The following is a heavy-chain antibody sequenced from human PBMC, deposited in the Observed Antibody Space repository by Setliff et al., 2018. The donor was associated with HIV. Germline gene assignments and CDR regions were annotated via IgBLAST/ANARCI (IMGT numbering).Heavy chain of an antibody. CDR3: ARLDYSNYYSYYIDV. CDR1: GGSISSSTYY. D-gene: IGHD4-4*01. V-gene: IGHV4-39*01. J-gene: IGHJ6*03. Sequence: PSETLSLTCTVSGGSISSSTYYWGWIRQPPGKGLEWIGEIYPSGSTNYNPSLKSRVTISVDTSKNQFSLKLTSVTAADTAVYYCARLDYSNYYSYYIDVWGEGTMVTVSS. CDR2: IYPSGST.